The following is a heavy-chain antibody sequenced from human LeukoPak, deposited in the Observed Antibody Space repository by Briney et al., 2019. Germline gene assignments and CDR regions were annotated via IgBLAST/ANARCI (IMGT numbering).Heavy chain of an antibody. CDR3: AGDLISGSGSLGY. D-gene: IGHD3-10*01. CDR1: GFTVSSNS. J-gene: IGHJ4*02. Sequence: GGSLRLSCTVSGFTVSSNSWSWVRQAPGKGLEWVSFIYSGGNTHYSDSVKGRFTISRDNSKNTLYLQMNSLRAEDAAVYYCAGDLISGSGSLGYWGQGTLVTVSS. V-gene: IGHV3-53*01. CDR2: IYSGGNT.